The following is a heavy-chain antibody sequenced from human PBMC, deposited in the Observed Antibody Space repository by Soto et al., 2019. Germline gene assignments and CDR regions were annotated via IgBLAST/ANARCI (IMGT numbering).Heavy chain of an antibody. CDR3: ARQGYCSSTACYTVDY. D-gene: IGHD2-2*02. V-gene: IGHV5-51*01. CDR1: GYSFTNYW. CDR2: IYPGDSNT. Sequence: PGESLKISCKGSGYSFTNYWIGWVRQMPGKGLEWMGIIYPGDSNTRYSPSFQGQVTISADKSISTAYLQWSGLKASDTAMYYCARQGYCSSTACYTVDYWGQGTLVTVSS. J-gene: IGHJ4*02.